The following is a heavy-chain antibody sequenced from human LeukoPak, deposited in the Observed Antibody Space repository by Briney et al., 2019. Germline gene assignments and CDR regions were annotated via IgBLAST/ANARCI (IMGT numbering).Heavy chain of an antibody. J-gene: IGHJ4*02. CDR3: TNGPVAADY. V-gene: IGHV3-73*01. CDR2: IRSKANSYAT. D-gene: IGHD2-15*01. CDR1: GFTSSGSA. Sequence: GGSLRLSCAASGFTSSGSAMHWVRQASGKGLEWVGRIRSKANSYATAYAAPVKGRFSVSRDDSKNTLYLQMNSLKTEDTAVYYGTNGPVAADYWGQGTLVTVSS.